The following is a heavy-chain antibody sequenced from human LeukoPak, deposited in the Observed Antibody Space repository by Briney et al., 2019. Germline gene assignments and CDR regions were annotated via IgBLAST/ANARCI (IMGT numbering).Heavy chain of an antibody. Sequence: SETLSLTCTFSGSSISSYYWSWIRQPAGKGLEWIGRIYTSGSTNYNPSLKSRVTMSVDTSKNQFSLKLSSVTAADTAVYYCAAGRYYYYYMDVWGKGTTVTVSS. J-gene: IGHJ6*03. V-gene: IGHV4-4*07. D-gene: IGHD6-13*01. CDR1: GSSISSYY. CDR2: IYTSGST. CDR3: AAGRYYYYYMDV.